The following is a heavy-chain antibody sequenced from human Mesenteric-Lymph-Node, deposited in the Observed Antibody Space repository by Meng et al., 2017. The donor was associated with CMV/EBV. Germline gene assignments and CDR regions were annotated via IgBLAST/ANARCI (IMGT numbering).Heavy chain of an antibody. CDR1: GYTFNVFY. J-gene: IGHJ5*02. Sequence: SVKVSCKASGYTFNVFYLHWVRQAPGQGLEWMGWVNPNRGDTNYAQKFQGRVTMTRDPSISTAYMELSGLRSDDTAVYYCARDGVVCGDTTCRGFYSWGQGTLVTVSS. V-gene: IGHV1-2*02. D-gene: IGHD2-21*01. CDR2: VNPNRGDT. CDR3: ARDGVVCGDTTCRGFYS.